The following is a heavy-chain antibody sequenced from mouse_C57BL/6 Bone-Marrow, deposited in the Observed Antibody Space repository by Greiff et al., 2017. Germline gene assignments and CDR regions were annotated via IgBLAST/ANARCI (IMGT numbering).Heavy chain of an antibody. CDR3: ALTMVTSGFAY. J-gene: IGHJ3*01. Sequence: QVQLQQSGAELVRPGPSVKMSCKASGYTFTNYWIGWAKQRPGPGLEWIGDIYPGGGYTNYNEKFKGKATLTADTSSSTAYMQFSSLTSEDSASYYCALTMVTSGFAYWGQGTLVTVSA. CDR1: GYTFTNYW. CDR2: IYPGGGYT. V-gene: IGHV1-63*01. D-gene: IGHD2-3*01.